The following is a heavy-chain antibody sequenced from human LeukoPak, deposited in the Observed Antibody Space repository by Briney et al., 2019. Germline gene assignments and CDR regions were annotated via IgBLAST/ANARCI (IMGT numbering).Heavy chain of an antibody. CDR1: GGSIRRDGNL. CDR2: ISHGGRT. J-gene: IGHJ4*02. V-gene: IGHV4-39*07. Sequence: PSETLSLTCAVSGGSIRRDGNLWGWIRQPPGKGLEWIGTISHGGRTYYNPSLKSRVTISVDTSKNQFSLKLSSVTAADTAVYYCARALVGATRADYWGQGTLVTVSS. CDR3: ARALVGATRADY. D-gene: IGHD1-26*01.